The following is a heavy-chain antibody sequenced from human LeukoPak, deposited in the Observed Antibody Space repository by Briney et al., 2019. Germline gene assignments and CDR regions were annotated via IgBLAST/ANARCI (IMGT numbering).Heavy chain of an antibody. J-gene: IGHJ4*02. Sequence: PGGSLRLSCVASGFSFSAYAMHWVRQAPGKGLEYVSAIRSDGSSTFYPSSVRGRFTISRDNSKSTLYLQMGRLRAEDTAVYYCTRRYGGHSGWAGYHDSWGQGTLVTVSS. CDR2: IRSDGSST. CDR3: TRRYGGHSGWAGYHDS. D-gene: IGHD6-19*01. V-gene: IGHV3-64*01. CDR1: GFSFSAYA.